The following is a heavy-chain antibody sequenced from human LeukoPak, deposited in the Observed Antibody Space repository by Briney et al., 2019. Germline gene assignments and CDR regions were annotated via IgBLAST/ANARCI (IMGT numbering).Heavy chain of an antibody. Sequence: SETLSLTCTVSGGSISSGGYYWSWIRQPPGKGLEWIGYIYHSGSTYYNPSLKSRVTISVDRSKNQFSLKLSSVTAADTAVYYCARGTTVTFDYWGQGTLVTVFS. V-gene: IGHV4-30-2*01. CDR3: ARGTTVTFDY. CDR1: GGSISSGGYY. D-gene: IGHD4-17*01. J-gene: IGHJ4*02. CDR2: IYHSGST.